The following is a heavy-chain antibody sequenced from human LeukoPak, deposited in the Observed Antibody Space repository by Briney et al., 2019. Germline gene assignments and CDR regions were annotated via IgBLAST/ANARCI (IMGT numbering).Heavy chain of an antibody. CDR3: AGGGQWLVYDF. V-gene: IGHV4-59*01. CDR1: GGSISSYY. CDR2: IYCSGST. Sequence: SETLSLTCTVSGGSISSYYWSWIRQPPGKGLEWIGHIYCSGSTNYNPSLKSRVATSVDTSKNQFSLKLSSVTAADTAVYYCAGGGQWLVYDFWGQGTLVTVSS. J-gene: IGHJ4*02. D-gene: IGHD6-19*01.